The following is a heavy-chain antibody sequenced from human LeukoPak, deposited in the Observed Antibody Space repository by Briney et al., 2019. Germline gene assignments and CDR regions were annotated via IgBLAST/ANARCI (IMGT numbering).Heavy chain of an antibody. Sequence: GESLKISCKGSGYSFTSYWVGWVRQMPGKGLEWMGIIYPGDSDTRYSPSFQGQVTISADKPISTAYLQWSSLKASDTAMYYCARRAYSYAYGYWGQGTLVTVSS. CDR3: ARRAYSYAYGY. CDR2: IYPGDSDT. D-gene: IGHD5-18*01. J-gene: IGHJ4*02. V-gene: IGHV5-51*01. CDR1: GYSFTSYW.